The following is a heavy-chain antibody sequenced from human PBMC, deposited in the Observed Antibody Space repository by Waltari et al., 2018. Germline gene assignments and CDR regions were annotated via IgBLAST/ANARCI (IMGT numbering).Heavy chain of an antibody. D-gene: IGHD3-22*01. CDR1: GFSFLRSG. CDR3: AKDRGYYYDSSTDY. Sequence: QVQLVESGGGVVELGGSLRPSLAASGFSFLRSGMHWVRQAPGKGLEWVAVISYDGSNKYYADSVKGRFTISRDNSKNTLYLQMNSLRPDDTAVYYCAKDRGYYYDSSTDYWGQGTLVTVSS. V-gene: IGHV3-30*18. J-gene: IGHJ4*02. CDR2: ISYDGSNK.